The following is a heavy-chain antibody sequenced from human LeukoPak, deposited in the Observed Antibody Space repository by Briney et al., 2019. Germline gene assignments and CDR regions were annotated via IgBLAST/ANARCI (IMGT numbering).Heavy chain of an antibody. Sequence: TSETLSLTCAVSGGSISSSNWWSWVRQPPGKGLEWIGEIYHSGSTNYNPSLKSRVTISVDKSKNQFSLKLSSVTAADTAVYYCARGRYYDSSGYYTPLDDAFDIWGQGTMVTVSS. J-gene: IGHJ3*02. CDR1: GGSISSSNW. V-gene: IGHV4-4*02. CDR2: IYHSGST. D-gene: IGHD3-22*01. CDR3: ARGRYYDSSGYYTPLDDAFDI.